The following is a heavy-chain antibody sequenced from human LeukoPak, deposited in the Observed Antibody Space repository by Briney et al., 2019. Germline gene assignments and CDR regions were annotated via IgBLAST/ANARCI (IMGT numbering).Heavy chain of an antibody. J-gene: IGHJ3*02. CDR1: GDSISSGGYY. CDR2: IYHSGST. V-gene: IGHV4-30-2*01. Sequence: PSETLSLTCTVSGDSISSGGYYWSWIRQPPGKGLEWIAYIYHSGSTYYNPSLKSRVTISVDTSKNQFSLRLNSVTAADRAVYYCARANHVKDAFDIWGQGTMVTVSS. CDR3: ARANHVKDAFDI.